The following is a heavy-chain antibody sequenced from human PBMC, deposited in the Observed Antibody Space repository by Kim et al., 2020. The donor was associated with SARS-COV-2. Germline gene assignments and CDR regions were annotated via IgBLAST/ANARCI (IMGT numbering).Heavy chain of an antibody. Sequence: SETLSLTCAASGAAVSDDSFYWGWVRLAPGQGPEWIGTISSGGTTYYNPSLRRRASPSMDTSNNQYTLQLTSVAAADTAVYYCASRGGWGSYTNIWGRGT. CDR2: ISSGGTT. V-gene: IGHV4-39*01. D-gene: IGHD3-16*01. J-gene: IGHJ3*02. CDR1: GAAVSDDSFY. CDR3: ASRGGWGSYTNI.